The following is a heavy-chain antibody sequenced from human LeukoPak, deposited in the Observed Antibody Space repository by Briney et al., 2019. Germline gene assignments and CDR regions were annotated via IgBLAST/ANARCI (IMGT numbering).Heavy chain of an antibody. J-gene: IGHJ4*02. D-gene: IGHD3-16*01. Sequence: GGSLRLSCAASGFTFSSYWMSWVRQAPGKGLEWVANIKQDGSEKYYVDSMKSRFTISRDNAKNSLYLQMNSRRAEDTAVYYCASGGGILDYWGQGTLVTVSS. CDR1: GFTFSSYW. CDR3: ASGGGILDY. CDR2: IKQDGSEK. V-gene: IGHV3-7*02.